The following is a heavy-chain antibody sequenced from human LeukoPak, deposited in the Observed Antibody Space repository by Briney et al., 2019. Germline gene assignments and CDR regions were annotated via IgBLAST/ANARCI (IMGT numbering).Heavy chain of an antibody. CDR3: ARERQRRFDY. Sequence: SETLSLTCTVSGGSISTYYWSWIRQPPGKGLEWIGYIYYSGCTNYNPSLKSRVTISVDTSKNQFSLKLSSVTAADTAVYYCARERQRRFDYWGQGTLVTVSS. CDR2: IYYSGCT. V-gene: IGHV4-59*01. D-gene: IGHD6-25*01. CDR1: GGSISTYY. J-gene: IGHJ4*02.